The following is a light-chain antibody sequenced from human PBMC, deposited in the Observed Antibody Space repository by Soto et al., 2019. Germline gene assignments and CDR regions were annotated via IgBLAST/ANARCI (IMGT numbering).Light chain of an antibody. V-gene: IGLV2-11*01. CDR1: SSYVGGYNY. Sequence: QSVLTQPRSVSGSPGQSVTISCTGTSSYVGGYNYVSWYQQHPGKAPKLMIYDVSKRPSGVPDRFSGSKSGTTASLTISGLQAEDEADYYCSSYTSDSSYVFGSGTKVTVL. CDR3: SSYTSDSSYV. J-gene: IGLJ1*01. CDR2: DVS.